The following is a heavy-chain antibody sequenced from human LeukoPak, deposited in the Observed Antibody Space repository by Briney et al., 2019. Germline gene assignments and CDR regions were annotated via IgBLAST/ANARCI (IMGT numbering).Heavy chain of an antibody. V-gene: IGHV3-30*04. Sequence: GRSLRLSCAASGFTFSSYAMHWVRQAPGKGLEWVAVISCDDGSNKYYADSVKGRFTISRDNSKHTVYLEMNSLRVEDTAMYYCSKERPEEYYGSGSYFDYWGQGTLVTVSS. J-gene: IGHJ4*02. CDR1: GFTFSSYA. CDR3: SKERPEEYYGSGSYFDY. CDR2: ISCDDGSNK. D-gene: IGHD3-10*01.